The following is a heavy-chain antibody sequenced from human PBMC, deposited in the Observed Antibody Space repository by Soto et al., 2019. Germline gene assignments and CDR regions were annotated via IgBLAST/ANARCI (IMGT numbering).Heavy chain of an antibody. CDR3: AKDRGEVAGISTYFDY. CDR2: IYYSGST. D-gene: IGHD6-19*01. J-gene: IGHJ4*02. CDR1: GGSISSGDYY. V-gene: IGHV4-30-4*01. Sequence: SETLSLTCTVSGGSISSGDYYWSWIRQPPGKGLEWIGYIYYSGSTYYNPSLKSRVTISVDTSKNQFSLKLSSVTAADTAVYYCAKDRGEVAGISTYFDYWGQGTLVTVSS.